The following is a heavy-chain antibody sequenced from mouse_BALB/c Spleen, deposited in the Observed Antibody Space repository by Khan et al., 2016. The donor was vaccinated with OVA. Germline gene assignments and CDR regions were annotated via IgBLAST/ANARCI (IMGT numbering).Heavy chain of an antibody. J-gene: IGHJ3*01. CDR2: ISCYNGVI. CDR1: GYSLTGYY. D-gene: IGHD1-1*01. V-gene: IGHV1S34*01. Sequence: LVKTGASVKISCKASGYSLTGYYMHWVKQSHGKSLEWIGYISCYNGVISYNQKFKGKVTFTVDTSSSTAYMQFNSLTSEDSAVYYCARGDYYGSSSFAYWGQGTLVTVSA. CDR3: ARGDYYGSSSFAY.